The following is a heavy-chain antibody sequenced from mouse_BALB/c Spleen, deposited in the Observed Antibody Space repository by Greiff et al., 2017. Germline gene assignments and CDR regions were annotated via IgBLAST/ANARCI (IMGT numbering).Heavy chain of an antibody. Sequence: VQLQQSGPELVKPGASVKISCKASGYSFTGYFMNWVMQSHGKSLEWIGRINPYNGDTFYNQKFKGKATLTVDKSSSTANMELRSLASEDSAVYYCARAGYGNYDYFDYWGQGTTLTVSS. D-gene: IGHD2-1*01. CDR3: ARAGYGNYDYFDY. CDR1: GYSFTGYF. J-gene: IGHJ2*01. V-gene: IGHV1-20*02. CDR2: INPYNGDT.